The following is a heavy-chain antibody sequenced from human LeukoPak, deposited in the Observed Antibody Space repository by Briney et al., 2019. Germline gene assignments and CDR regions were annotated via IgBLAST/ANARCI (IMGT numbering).Heavy chain of an antibody. Sequence: ASVKVSCKASGYTFTSYGISWVRQAPGQGLEWMGWISAYNGNTNYAQKLQGRVTMTTDTSTSTAYMELRSLRSDNTAVYYCARDLKYYYDSSGYYSLAYYFDYWGQGTLVTVSS. D-gene: IGHD3-22*01. V-gene: IGHV1-18*01. CDR2: ISAYNGNT. J-gene: IGHJ4*02. CDR1: GYTFTSYG. CDR3: ARDLKYYYDSSGYYSLAYYFDY.